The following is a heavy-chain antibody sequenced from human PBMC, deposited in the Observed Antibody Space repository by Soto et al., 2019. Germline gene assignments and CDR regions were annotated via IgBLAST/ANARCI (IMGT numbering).Heavy chain of an antibody. CDR3: AYGGAFNFDY. CDR1: GGSFSGYY. CDR2: INHSGST. Sequence: PSETLSLTCAVYGGSFSGYYWSWIRQPPGKGLEWIGEINHSGSTNYNPSLKSRVTISVDTSKNQFSLKLSSVTAADTAVYYCAYGGAFNFDYWGQGNLVTVSS. D-gene: IGHD3-10*01. V-gene: IGHV4-34*01. J-gene: IGHJ4*02.